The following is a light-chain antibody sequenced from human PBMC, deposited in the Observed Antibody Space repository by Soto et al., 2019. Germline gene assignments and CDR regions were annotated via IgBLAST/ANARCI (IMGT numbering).Light chain of an antibody. CDR1: QSLLHSNGYNY. CDR3: MQPLQSWT. J-gene: IGKJ1*01. Sequence: DILMTQSPLSLPFSRGEPSSISCRSGQSLLHSNGYNYLDWYLQKPGQSPQLLIYLGSNRASGVPDRFSGSGSGTDFTLKISRVEAEDVGVYYCMQPLQSWTFGQGTKVDIK. V-gene: IGKV2-28*01. CDR2: LGS.